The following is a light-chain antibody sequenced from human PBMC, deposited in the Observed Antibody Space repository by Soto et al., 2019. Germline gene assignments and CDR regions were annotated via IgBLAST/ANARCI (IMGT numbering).Light chain of an antibody. CDR3: QHYVNSPPT. V-gene: IGKV3-20*01. Sequence: EIVLTQSPGTLSLSPGERATLSCRASQRVTSNYLAWYQQKPGQAPRPLIYGASIRATGIPDRFSGSGSGTAFTLTISRLEPEDSAVYYCQHYVNSPPTFGQGTKVEIK. CDR2: GAS. J-gene: IGKJ1*01. CDR1: QRVTSNY.